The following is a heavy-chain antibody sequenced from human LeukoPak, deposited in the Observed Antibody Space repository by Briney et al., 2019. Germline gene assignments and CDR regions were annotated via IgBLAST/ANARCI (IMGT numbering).Heavy chain of an antibody. Sequence: SETLSLTCTVSGGSISSYYWSWIRQPPGKGLKWIGYIYNSGNINYNPSLKSRVTMSLDTSKNQISLKLNSVTAADTAVYCSGRTCPPVYWGQGTLVTVSS. D-gene: IGHD2-15*01. CDR3: GRTCPPVY. V-gene: IGHV4-59*01. CDR2: IYNSGNI. CDR1: GGSISSYY. J-gene: IGHJ4*02.